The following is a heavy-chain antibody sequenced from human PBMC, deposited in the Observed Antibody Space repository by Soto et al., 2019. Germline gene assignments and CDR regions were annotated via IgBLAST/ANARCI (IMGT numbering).Heavy chain of an antibody. J-gene: IGHJ4*02. Sequence: SVKVSCKASGGTFSSYAISWVRQAPGQGLEWMGGIIPIFGTANYAQKFQGRVTITADKSTSTAYMELSSLRSEDTAVYYCASGGYYILTGHYHPFDYWGQGTLVTVSS. V-gene: IGHV1-69*06. D-gene: IGHD3-9*01. CDR1: GGTFSSYA. CDR3: ASGGYYILTGHYHPFDY. CDR2: IIPIFGTA.